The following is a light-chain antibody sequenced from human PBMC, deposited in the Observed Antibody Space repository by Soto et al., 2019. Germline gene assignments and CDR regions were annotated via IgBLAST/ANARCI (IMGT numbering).Light chain of an antibody. CDR3: SSDTSSSTLDD. J-gene: IGLJ1*01. V-gene: IGLV2-14*01. Sequence: QSVLTQPASVSGSPGQSITISCTGTSSDGGGYNYVSCYQQHPGKAPKLMIYDVSNRSSGVSNRFSGSKSGNTASLTISGLQAEDEADYYCSSDTSSSTLDDFGTWTKVTV. CDR1: SSDGGGYNY. CDR2: DVS.